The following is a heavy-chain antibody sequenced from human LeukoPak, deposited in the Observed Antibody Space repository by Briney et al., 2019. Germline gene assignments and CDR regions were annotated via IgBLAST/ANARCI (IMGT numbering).Heavy chain of an antibody. V-gene: IGHV4-59*11. CDR1: GGSISSHY. Sequence: SETLSLTCTVSGGSISSHYWSWIRQPPGKGLEWIGYIYYSGSTNYNPSLKSRVTISVDTFKNQFSLKLSSVTAADTAVYYCARADSSSPNWFDPWGQGTLVTVSS. J-gene: IGHJ5*02. CDR2: IYYSGST. CDR3: ARADSSSPNWFDP. D-gene: IGHD6-6*01.